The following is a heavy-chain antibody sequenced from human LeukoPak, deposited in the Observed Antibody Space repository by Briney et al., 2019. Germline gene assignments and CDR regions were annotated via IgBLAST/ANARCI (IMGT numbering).Heavy chain of an antibody. CDR2: INHSGST. CDR3: ARSPDYDFWSGYSKIRYFDY. J-gene: IGHJ4*02. Sequence: SETLSLTCAVYGGSFSGYYWSWIRQPPGKGLEWIGEINHSGSTNYNPSLKSRVTISVDTSKNQFSLKLSSVTAADTAVYYCARSPDYDFWSGYSKIRYFDYWGQGTLVTVSS. CDR1: GGSFSGYY. V-gene: IGHV4-34*01. D-gene: IGHD3-3*01.